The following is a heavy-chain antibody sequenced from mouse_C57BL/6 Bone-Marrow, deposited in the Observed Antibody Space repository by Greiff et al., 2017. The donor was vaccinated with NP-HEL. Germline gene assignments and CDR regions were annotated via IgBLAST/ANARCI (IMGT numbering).Heavy chain of an antibody. V-gene: IGHV2-2*01. CDR3: ARIYWYFDV. Sequence: VQLQQSGPGLVQPSQSLSITCTVSGYSLTSYGVHWVRQSPGKGLEWLGVIWSGGSTDYNAAFISRLSISKDISKSQVFFKMNSLQADDTAIYYCARIYWYFDVWGTGTTVTVSS. CDR2: IWSGGST. CDR1: GYSLTSYG. J-gene: IGHJ1*03.